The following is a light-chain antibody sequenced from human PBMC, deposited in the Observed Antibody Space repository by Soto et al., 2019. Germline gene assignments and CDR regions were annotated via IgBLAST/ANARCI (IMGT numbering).Light chain of an antibody. V-gene: IGKV3-20*01. CDR3: QQYGSSPIT. CDR1: QSVGSSY. Sequence: IVLTQSPVSLSLSPVERATLSCRASQSVGSSYLAWCQQKPGQAPRLLIYGASSRATGIPDRFSGSGSGTDFTLTISRLEPEAFAVYYCQQYGSSPITFGHGTRRRL. CDR2: GAS. J-gene: IGKJ5*01.